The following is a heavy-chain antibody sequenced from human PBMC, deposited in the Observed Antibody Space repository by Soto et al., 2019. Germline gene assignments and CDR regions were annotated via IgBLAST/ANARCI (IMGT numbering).Heavy chain of an antibody. D-gene: IGHD2-15*01. CDR3: AIDFSGGSCYSGDAFDI. Sequence: SVKVSCKASGGTFSSYAISWVRQAPGQGLEWMGGIIPIFGIANYAQKFQGRVTITADKSTSTAYMELSSLRSEDTAVYYCAIDFSGGSCYSGDAFDIWGQGTMVTGS. CDR2: IIPIFGIA. J-gene: IGHJ3*02. CDR1: GGTFSSYA. V-gene: IGHV1-69*10.